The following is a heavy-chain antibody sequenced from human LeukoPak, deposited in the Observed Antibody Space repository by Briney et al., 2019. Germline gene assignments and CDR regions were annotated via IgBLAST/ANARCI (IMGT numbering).Heavy chain of an antibody. CDR3: ARGGTTFEK. Sequence: PSETLSLTCTVSGVSFSSSDYDWGWIRQPPGKGLEWVAKIKQDGSEKYYVDSVKGRFTISRDNAKNSLYLQMNSLRADDTAVYYCARGGTTFEKWGQGTLVTVSS. CDR2: IKQDGSEK. J-gene: IGHJ4*02. V-gene: IGHV3-7*01. CDR1: GVSFSSS. D-gene: IGHD2/OR15-2a*01.